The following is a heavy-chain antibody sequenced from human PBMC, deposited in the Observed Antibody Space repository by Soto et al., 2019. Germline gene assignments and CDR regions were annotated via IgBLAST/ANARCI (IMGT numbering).Heavy chain of an antibody. CDR1: GFTFSSYW. V-gene: IGHV3-7*01. Sequence: GGSLRLSCAASGFTFSSYWMSWVRQAPGKGLEWVANIKQDGSEKYYVDSVKGRFTISRDNAKNSLYLQMNSLRAEDTAVYYCARNPCSGGSCPNWFDPWGQGTLVTVSS. CDR2: IKQDGSEK. D-gene: IGHD2-15*01. CDR3: ARNPCSGGSCPNWFDP. J-gene: IGHJ5*02.